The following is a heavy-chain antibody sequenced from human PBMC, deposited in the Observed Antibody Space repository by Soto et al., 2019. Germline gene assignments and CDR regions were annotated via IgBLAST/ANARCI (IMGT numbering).Heavy chain of an antibody. J-gene: IGHJ4*02. Sequence: GASVKVSCKASGCSINSYDMNWVRQATGQGLEWMGWMNPKSGNTGFAEKFQGRVKMTWNTSTGTVYLEISSLRPEDTAVYYCARGLVDSGGNCFDSWGQGTQVTVSS. CDR3: ARGLVDSGGNCFDS. CDR1: GCSINSYD. D-gene: IGHD4-17*01. V-gene: IGHV1-8*01. CDR2: MNPKSGNT.